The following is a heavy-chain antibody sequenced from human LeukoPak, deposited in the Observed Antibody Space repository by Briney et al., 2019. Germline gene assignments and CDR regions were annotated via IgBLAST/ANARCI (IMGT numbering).Heavy chain of an antibody. CDR1: GYTFTAYW. CDR3: ARQGYYDFSGQDY. CDR2: IYPGDSDT. D-gene: IGHD3-22*01. Sequence: GESLQISCEASGYTFTAYWIGWVRQRPGKGLEWMEIIYPGDSDTRYSPSFQGQVTISADKSISTAYLQWSSLKASDTAIYYCARQGYYDFSGQDYWGQGTLVTVSS. J-gene: IGHJ4*02. V-gene: IGHV5-51*01.